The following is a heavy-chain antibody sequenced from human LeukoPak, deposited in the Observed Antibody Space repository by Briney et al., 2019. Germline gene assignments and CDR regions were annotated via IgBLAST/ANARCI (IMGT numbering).Heavy chain of an antibody. J-gene: IGHJ4*02. Sequence: SQTLSLTCAISGDSVSSNSAAWNWIRQSLSRGLEWLGRTYYRSKWYNDYAVSVKSRITINPDTSKNQFSLQLNSVTPEDTAVYYCARGTPSRGGSSSFDYWGQGTLVTVSS. CDR2: TYYRSKWYN. D-gene: IGHD1-26*01. CDR1: GDSVSSNSAA. V-gene: IGHV6-1*01. CDR3: ARGTPSRGGSSSFDY.